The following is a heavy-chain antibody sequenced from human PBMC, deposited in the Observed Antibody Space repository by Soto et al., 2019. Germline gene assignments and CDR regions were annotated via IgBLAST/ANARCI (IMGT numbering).Heavy chain of an antibody. V-gene: IGHV4-59*13. D-gene: IGHD6-13*01. CDR2: IYYSGST. Sequence: QVRLQGPGQGLLKPWGTLSLTSTVSGGSISGYYWSWIRQPQGKGLEWIGYIYYSGSTNYNPSLKSRVTISVDTSKNQFSLKLSSVTAADTAVYYCARVGAAAGRSGWFDPWGQGTLVTVSS. CDR1: GGSISGYY. J-gene: IGHJ5*02. CDR3: ARVGAAAGRSGWFDP.